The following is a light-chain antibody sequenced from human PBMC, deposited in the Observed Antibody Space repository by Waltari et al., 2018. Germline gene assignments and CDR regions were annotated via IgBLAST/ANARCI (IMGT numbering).Light chain of an antibody. CDR1: SSDIGDYI. CDR2: EVG. CDR3: LSYTTSIILGV. V-gene: IGLV2-14*01. Sequence: QSALTQPASVSGSPGQSITISCTGTSSDIGDYIVSWYQQHPGKAPELMSFEVGSRPPRVSNRFSGSQSGDTASLTISGLQADAEADYYCLSYTTSIILGVFGGGTRLTGL. J-gene: IGLJ3*02.